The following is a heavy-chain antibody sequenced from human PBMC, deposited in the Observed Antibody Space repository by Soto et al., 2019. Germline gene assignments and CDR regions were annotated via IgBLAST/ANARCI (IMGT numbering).Heavy chain of an antibody. CDR1: GYTFTSYG. Sequence: QVQLVQSGAEVKKPGASVKVSCKASGYTFTSYGISWVRQAPGQGLEWMGWISAYNGNTNYAQKLQGRVTKTTATSKSTAYMELRSLTSDDTAVYYCASDPQIFDYWGQGTLVTVSS. V-gene: IGHV1-18*01. J-gene: IGHJ4*02. CDR2: ISAYNGNT. CDR3: ASDPQIFDY.